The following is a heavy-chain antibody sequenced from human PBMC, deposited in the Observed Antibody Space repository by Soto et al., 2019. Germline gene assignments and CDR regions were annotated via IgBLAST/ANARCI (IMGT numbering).Heavy chain of an antibody. Sequence: SETLSLTCTVSGGSISSYYWSWIRQPPGKGLEWIGYIYYSGSTNYNPSLKSRVTISVDTSKNQFSLKLRPVTAADTAVYYCAISSGYADWFDPRGQGTLVTVSS. CDR3: AISSGYADWFDP. CDR2: IYYSGST. V-gene: IGHV4-59*12. D-gene: IGHD3-22*01. J-gene: IGHJ5*02. CDR1: GGSISSYY.